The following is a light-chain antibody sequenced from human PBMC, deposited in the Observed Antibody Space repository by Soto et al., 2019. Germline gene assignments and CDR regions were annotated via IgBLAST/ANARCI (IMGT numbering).Light chain of an antibody. Sequence: QPASVSGSPGQSITISCTGTSSDVGSYNLVSWYQQHPGKAPKLMIYEGSKRPSGVSNRFSGSKSGNTASLTISGLQAEDEADYYCCSYAGSSTPYVFGTGTKLTVL. CDR3: CSYAGSSTPYV. CDR1: SSDVGSYNL. CDR2: EGS. J-gene: IGLJ1*01. V-gene: IGLV2-23*01.